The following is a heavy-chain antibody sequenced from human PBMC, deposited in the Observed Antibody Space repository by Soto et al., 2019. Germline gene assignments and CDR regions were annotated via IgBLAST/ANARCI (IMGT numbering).Heavy chain of an antibody. CDR1: GGSISSGGYS. CDR3: ARRSVVTATFDY. V-gene: IGHV4-31*03. CDR2: IYYSGST. J-gene: IGHJ4*02. D-gene: IGHD2-21*02. Sequence: QVQLQESGPGLVKPSQTLSLTCTVSGGSISSGGYSWSWIRQHPGKGLEWIGYIYYSGSTYYNPSLKSRVTISVDTSKNQFSLKLSSVTAADTAVYYCARRSVVTATFDYWGQGTLVTVSS.